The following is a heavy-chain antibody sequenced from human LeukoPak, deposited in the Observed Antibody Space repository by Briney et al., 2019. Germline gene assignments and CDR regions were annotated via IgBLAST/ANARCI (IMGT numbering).Heavy chain of an antibody. J-gene: IGHJ6*03. CDR3: ARPGGIEDYYYYMDV. Sequence: SETLSLTCTVSGGSISSSSYYWGWIRQPPGKGLEWIGSIYYSGSTYYNPSLKGRVTISVDTSKNQFSLKLSSVTAADTAVYYCARPGGIEDYYYYMDVWGKGTTVTVSS. CDR2: IYYSGST. D-gene: IGHD1-26*01. V-gene: IGHV4-39*01. CDR1: GGSISSSSYY.